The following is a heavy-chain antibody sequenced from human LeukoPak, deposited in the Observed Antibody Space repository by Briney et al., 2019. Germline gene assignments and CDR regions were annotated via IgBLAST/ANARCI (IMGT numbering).Heavy chain of an antibody. V-gene: IGHV3-7*01. Sequence: PGGSLRLSCAASGFTFSSYAMSWVRQAPGKGLEWVANIKHDGSEKKFVDSVKGRFTISRDNAKNSLYLQMNSLRAEDTAVYYCARDPTPSPYDFWSGYDRYYYYMDVWGKGTTVTVSS. CDR1: GFTFSSYA. J-gene: IGHJ6*03. CDR3: ARDPTPSPYDFWSGYDRYYYYMDV. CDR2: IKHDGSEK. D-gene: IGHD3-3*01.